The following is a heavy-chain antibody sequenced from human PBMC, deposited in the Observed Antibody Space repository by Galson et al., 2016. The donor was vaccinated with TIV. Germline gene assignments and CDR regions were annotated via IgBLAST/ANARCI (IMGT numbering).Heavy chain of an antibody. CDR2: INHSGIT. CDR3: ARGISAYYFYNYMDV. V-gene: IGHV4-39*07. D-gene: IGHD6-19*01. Sequence: SETLSLTCTVSGGSISSGNYYWSWICQPPGKGLEWIAEINHSGITNFNPSLTSRVTISIDTSKNHLSLRLSSVTAADTAVYYCARGISAYYFYNYMDVWGKGTTVTVSS. CDR1: GGSISSGNYY. J-gene: IGHJ6*03.